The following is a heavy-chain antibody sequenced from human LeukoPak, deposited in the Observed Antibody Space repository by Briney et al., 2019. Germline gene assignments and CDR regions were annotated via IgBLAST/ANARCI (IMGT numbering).Heavy chain of an antibody. J-gene: IGHJ5*02. CDR3: AGDLPHNWFDP. CDR1: GIAFSNHW. Sequence: PGGSLRLSCAASGIAFSNHWMHGVRQAPGKGLEWVSWINNDGSYAVYADSVKARFTISRDNAKNTLYLQMNSLRPGDTAVYYCAGDLPHNWFDPWGQGTLVTVSS. V-gene: IGHV3-74*01. CDR2: INNDGSYA.